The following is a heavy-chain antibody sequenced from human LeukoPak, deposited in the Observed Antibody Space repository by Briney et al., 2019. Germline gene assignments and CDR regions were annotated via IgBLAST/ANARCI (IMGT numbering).Heavy chain of an antibody. Sequence: PGGSLRLSCAASGFTFSSYGMHWVRQAPGKGLEWVAVISYDGSNKYYADSVKGRFTISRDNSKNTLYLQMNSLSTEGTAVYYCAKTTTGYSSGRYPGWPVDNWGQGTPVTVSS. CDR2: ISYDGSNK. D-gene: IGHD6-19*01. V-gene: IGHV3-30*18. CDR3: AKTTTGYSSGRYPGWPVDN. J-gene: IGHJ4*02. CDR1: GFTFSSYG.